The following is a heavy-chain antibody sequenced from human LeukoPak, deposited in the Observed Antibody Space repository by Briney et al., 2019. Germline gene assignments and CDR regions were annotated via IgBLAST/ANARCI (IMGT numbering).Heavy chain of an antibody. V-gene: IGHV4-34*01. CDR3: ARVWTPGTLDY. J-gene: IGHJ4*02. D-gene: IGHD6-13*01. CDR2: INHSGST. Sequence: SETLSLTCAVYGGSFSGYYWSWIRQPPGKGLEWIGEINHSGSTNYNPSLKSRVTISVDTSKNQFSLKLSSVTAADTAVYYCARVWTPGTLDYWGQGTLVTVSS. CDR1: GGSFSGYY.